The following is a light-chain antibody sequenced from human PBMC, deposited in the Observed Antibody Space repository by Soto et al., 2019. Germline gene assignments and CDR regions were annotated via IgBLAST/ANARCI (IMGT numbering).Light chain of an antibody. CDR1: SSDIGGYNY. CDR3: SSYRSSSTIVV. Sequence: QSALTQPASVSGSPGQSITISCTGTSSDIGGYNYVSWYQQHPGKAPKLMIYDVTNRPSGVSNRFSGSKSGNTASLTISGLPAEDEAEYYCSSYRSSSTIVVFGGGTKLTVL. CDR2: DVT. J-gene: IGLJ3*02. V-gene: IGLV2-14*03.